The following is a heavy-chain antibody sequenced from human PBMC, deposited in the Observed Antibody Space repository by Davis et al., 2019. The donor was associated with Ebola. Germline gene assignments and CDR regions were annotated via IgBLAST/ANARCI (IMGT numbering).Heavy chain of an antibody. D-gene: IGHD3-3*01. J-gene: IGHJ6*02. CDR1: GGSISSSSYY. CDR2: IFYSGST. V-gene: IGHV4-39*01. Sequence: SETLSPTCTVPGGSISSSSYYWGWLRQPPGKGLEWIGSIFYSGSTYYNPSLKSRVTISVDTSKNQFSLKLSSVTAADTAVYYCARLPGDYDFWSGHIYGMDVWGQGTTVTVSS. CDR3: ARLPGDYDFWSGHIYGMDV.